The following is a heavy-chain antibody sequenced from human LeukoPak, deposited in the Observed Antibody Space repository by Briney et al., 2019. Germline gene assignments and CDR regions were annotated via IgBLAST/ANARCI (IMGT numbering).Heavy chain of an antibody. CDR2: INAGNGNT. V-gene: IGHV1-3*01. CDR1: GYTFTSYA. J-gene: IGHJ4*02. CDR3: ARVSITGTTWDSIDY. Sequence: ASVKVSCKASGYTFTSYAMHWVRQAPGQRLEWMGWINAGNGNTKYSQKFQGRVTITRDTSASTAYMELSSLRSEDTAVYYCARVSITGTTWDSIDYWGQGTLVTVSS. D-gene: IGHD1-20*01.